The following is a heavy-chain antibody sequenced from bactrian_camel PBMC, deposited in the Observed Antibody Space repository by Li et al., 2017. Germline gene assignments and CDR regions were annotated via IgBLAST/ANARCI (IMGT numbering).Heavy chain of an antibody. CDR2: LSTDRTI. J-gene: IGHJ4*01. D-gene: IGHD6*01. CDR3: AGAPLVHSPLEPYEYNY. CDR1: GFIFNRCA. V-gene: IGHV3S53*01. Sequence: HVQLVESGGGSVEPGGSLKLSCTVIGFIFNRCAMAWYRQAPGNGRELVASLSTDRTIKYSDSVKGRFTISKDKDKNILYLHMNNLKVEDTSMYYCAGAPLVHSPLEPYEYNYWGQGTQVTVS.